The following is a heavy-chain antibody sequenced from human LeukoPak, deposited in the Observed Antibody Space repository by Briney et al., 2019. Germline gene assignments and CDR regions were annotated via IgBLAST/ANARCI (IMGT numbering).Heavy chain of an antibody. V-gene: IGHV1-18*01. J-gene: IGHJ4*02. CDR2: ISAYNGNT. Sequence: GASVKVSCKASGYTFTSYGISWVRQAPGQGLEWMGWISAYNGNTNYAQKLQGRVTMTTDTSTSTAYMELRSLRSDDTAVYYCAKGPRPDITVAHTVEKWGQGTLVTVSS. CDR3: AKGPRPDITVAHTVEK. D-gene: IGHD6-19*01. CDR1: GYTFTSYG.